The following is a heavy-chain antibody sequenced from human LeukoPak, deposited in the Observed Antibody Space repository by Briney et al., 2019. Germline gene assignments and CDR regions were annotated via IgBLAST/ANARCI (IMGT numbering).Heavy chain of an antibody. Sequence: GATVKISCKVSGYTFTDYYMHWVQQAPGKGLEWRGLVDPEDGETIYAEKFQGRVTITADTSTDTAYMELSSLRSEDTAVYYCATDRSGGTAMVRRYYYYMDVWGKGTTVTVSS. CDR2: VDPEDGET. J-gene: IGHJ6*03. D-gene: IGHD5-18*01. V-gene: IGHV1-69-2*01. CDR1: GYTFTDYY. CDR3: ATDRSGGTAMVRRYYYYMDV.